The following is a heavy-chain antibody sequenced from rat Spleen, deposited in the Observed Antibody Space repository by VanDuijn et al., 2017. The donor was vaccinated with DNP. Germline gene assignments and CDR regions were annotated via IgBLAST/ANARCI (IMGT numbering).Heavy chain of an antibody. J-gene: IGHJ4*01. V-gene: IGHV4-2*01. CDR3: ARENYYAMDA. CDR1: GFNFNDYW. Sequence: EVKLVESGGGLVQPGRSLKLSCAASGFNFNDYWMGWVRQAPGKGLEWLGAINKDSNTINYTPSLKDKFTISRDNAQNTLYLQMSKLGSEDTAIYYCARENYYAMDAWGQGTSVTVSS. CDR2: INKDSNTI.